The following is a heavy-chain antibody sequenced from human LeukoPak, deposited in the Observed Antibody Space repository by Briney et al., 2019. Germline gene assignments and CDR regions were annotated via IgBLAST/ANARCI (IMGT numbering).Heavy chain of an antibody. V-gene: IGHV4-39*01. CDR3: ARLEGAFDI. CDR1: GGSISSSSYY. J-gene: IGHJ3*02. CDR2: IYYSGST. Sequence: SETLSLTCTVSGGSISSSSYYWGWIRQPPGKGLEWIGSIYYSGSTYYNPSLKSRVTISVDTSKNQFSLKLSSETAADTAVYYCARLEGAFDIWGQGTMVTVSS.